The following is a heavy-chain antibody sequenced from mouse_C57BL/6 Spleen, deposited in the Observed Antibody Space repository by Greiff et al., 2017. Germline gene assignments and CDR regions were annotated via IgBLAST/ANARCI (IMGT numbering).Heavy chain of an antibody. CDR1: GFNIKDDY. D-gene: IGHD1-1*01. V-gene: IGHV14-4*01. CDR3: TSITTVVATDAY. J-gene: IGHJ3*01. CDR2: IDPENGDT. Sequence: EVQLQQSGAELVRPGASVKLSCTASGFNIKDDYMHWVKQRPEQGLEWIGWIDPENGDTEYASKFQGKATITADTSSNTAYLQLSSLTSEDTAVYYCTSITTVVATDAYWGQGTLVTVSA.